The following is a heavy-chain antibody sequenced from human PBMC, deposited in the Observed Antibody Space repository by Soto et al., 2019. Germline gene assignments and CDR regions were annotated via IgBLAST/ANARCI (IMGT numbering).Heavy chain of an antibody. V-gene: IGHV3-23*01. CDR1: GFTFSTYA. CDR3: AKLPRIQSRDY. Sequence: EVQLLESGGGLVQPGGSLRLSCVASGFTFSTYAMSWVRQTPGKGLEWVSGISGSGASTYYAESVKGRFTISRDNSKNTVYLQRNSLRAEDTAVYYCAKLPRIQSRDYWGQGILVTVSS. J-gene: IGHJ4*02. CDR2: ISGSGAST. D-gene: IGHD2-15*01.